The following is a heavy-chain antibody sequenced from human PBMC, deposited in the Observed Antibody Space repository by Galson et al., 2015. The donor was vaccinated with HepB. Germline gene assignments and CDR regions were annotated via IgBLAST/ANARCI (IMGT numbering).Heavy chain of an antibody. CDR2: ISSSSSYI. Sequence: SLRLSCAASGFTFSSYSMNWVRQAPGKGLEWVSSISSSSSYIYYADSVKGRFTISRDNAKNSLYLQMNSLRAEDTAVYYCARGDFWSGYPFDYWGQGTLVTVSS. CDR3: ARGDFWSGYPFDY. D-gene: IGHD3-3*01. CDR1: GFTFSSYS. J-gene: IGHJ4*02. V-gene: IGHV3-21*01.